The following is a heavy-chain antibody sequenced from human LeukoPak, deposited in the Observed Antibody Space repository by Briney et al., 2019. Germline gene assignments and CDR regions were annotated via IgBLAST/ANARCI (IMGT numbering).Heavy chain of an antibody. J-gene: IGHJ6*02. D-gene: IGHD3-10*01. CDR1: GFTFSTYG. CDR2: ISSSSDSI. Sequence: PGGSLRLSCAASGFTFSTYGMTWVRQAPGKGLEWISYISSSSDSIKYADSVKGRFTIAWDNAKNSLYLQMNSLRAEDTAVYYCAREEKVRGVITLNYYYGMDVWGQGTTVTVSS. CDR3: AREEKVRGVITLNYYYGMDV. V-gene: IGHV3-48*04.